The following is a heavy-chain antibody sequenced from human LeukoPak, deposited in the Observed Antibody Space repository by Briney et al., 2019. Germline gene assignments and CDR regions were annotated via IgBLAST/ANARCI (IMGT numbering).Heavy chain of an antibody. CDR2: ISWNSGSI. Sequence: PGRSLRLSCAASGFTFDDYAMHWVRQAPGKGLEWVSGISWNSGSIVYADSVKGRFTISRDNAKNSLYLQMNSLRAEDMALYYCAKGYCSSTSCSTDYWGQGTLVTVSS. CDR3: AKGYCSSTSCSTDY. D-gene: IGHD2-2*01. CDR1: GFTFDDYA. V-gene: IGHV3-9*03. J-gene: IGHJ4*02.